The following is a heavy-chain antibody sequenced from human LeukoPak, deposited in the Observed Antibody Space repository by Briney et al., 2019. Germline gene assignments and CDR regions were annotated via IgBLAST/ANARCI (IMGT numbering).Heavy chain of an antibody. V-gene: IGHV4-59*08. J-gene: IGHJ4*02. CDR2: IYYSGST. Sequence: PSETLSLTCTVSGGSISSYYWSWIRQPPGKGLEWIGYIYYSGSTYYNPSLKSRVTMSVDTSKNDFSLRLSSVTAADTAVYYCARGGYSSGFYYFDYWGQGILVTVSS. CDR3: ARGGYSSGFYYFDY. D-gene: IGHD2-15*01. CDR1: GGSISSYY.